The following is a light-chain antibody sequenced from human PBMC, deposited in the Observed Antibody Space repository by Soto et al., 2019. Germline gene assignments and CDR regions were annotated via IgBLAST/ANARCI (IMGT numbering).Light chain of an antibody. Sequence: ILMTQSPSTLSVSARDRATITCRASQSISSWLAWYQQKPGKAPKLLMYDASSMHSGVPSRFSGSGSGTEFTLTIISLQPDDFATYYCQQYNTYSRAFGQGTKVDI. CDR3: QQYNTYSRA. CDR2: DAS. CDR1: QSISSW. J-gene: IGKJ1*01. V-gene: IGKV1-5*01.